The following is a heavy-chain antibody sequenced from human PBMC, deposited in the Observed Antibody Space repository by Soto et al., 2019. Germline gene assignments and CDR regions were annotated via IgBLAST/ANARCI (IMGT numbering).Heavy chain of an antibody. V-gene: IGHV1-2*04. J-gene: IGHJ4*02. CDR2: INPNSGGT. Sequence: QVQLVQSGAEVKKPGASVKVPCKASGYTFTGYYMHWVRQAPGQGLEWMGWINPNSGGTNYAQKFQGWVTMTRDTSISTAYMELSRLTCDDTAVYYCARALSSHPVIAFDFWGQGTLVTVSS. D-gene: IGHD2-21*01. CDR1: GYTFTGYY. CDR3: ARALSSHPVIAFDF.